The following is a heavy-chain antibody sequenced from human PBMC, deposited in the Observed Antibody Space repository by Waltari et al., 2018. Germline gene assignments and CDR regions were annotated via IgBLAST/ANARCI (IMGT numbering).Heavy chain of an antibody. J-gene: IGHJ4*02. D-gene: IGHD6-6*01. V-gene: IGHV3-21*01. CDR3: ARDPHIAAREFDY. CDR1: GFTFSSYS. Sequence: EVQLVESGGGLVKPGGSLRLSCAASGFTFSSYSMNWVRQAPGKGLEWVSSISSSSSYIYYAVSVKGRFTISRDNAKNSLYLQRNSLRAEDTAVYYCARDPHIAAREFDYWGQGTLVTVSS. CDR2: ISSSSSYI.